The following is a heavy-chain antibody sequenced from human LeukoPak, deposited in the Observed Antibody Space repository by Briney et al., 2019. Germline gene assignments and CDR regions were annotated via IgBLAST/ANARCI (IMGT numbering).Heavy chain of an antibody. CDR2: IYPRDGST. CDR1: GYTFTSNY. Sequence: GASVRVSCKASGYTFTSNYIHWVRQAPGQGLEWMGMIYPRDGSTSYAQKFQGRVTVTRDTSTSTVHMELSGLRSEDTAVYYCARDDSGDSVWLTYNWFDLWGQGTLVTVTS. V-gene: IGHV1-46*01. D-gene: IGHD4-17*01. CDR3: ARDDSGDSVWLTYNWFDL. J-gene: IGHJ5*02.